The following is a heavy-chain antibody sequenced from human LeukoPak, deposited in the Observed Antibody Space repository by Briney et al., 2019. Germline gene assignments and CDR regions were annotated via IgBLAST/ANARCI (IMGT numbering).Heavy chain of an antibody. CDR3: ARRGSGASLEYYFDL. V-gene: IGHV4-59*08. D-gene: IGHD1-14*01. CDR1: GGSISSYY. J-gene: IGHJ2*01. CDR2: IYYSGNT. Sequence: PSETPSLTCTVSGGSISSYYWSWIRQPPGKGLEYIGYIYYSGNTNSNPSLNSRVTISVDTSKNQFSLKLSSVTAADTAVYYCARRGSGASLEYYFDLWGRRTMVTVSS.